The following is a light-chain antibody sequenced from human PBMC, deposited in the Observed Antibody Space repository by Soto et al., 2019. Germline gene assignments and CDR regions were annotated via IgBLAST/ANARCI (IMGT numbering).Light chain of an antibody. CDR1: QDISNR. CDR3: QYYDNLFFT. Sequence: DIQMTQSPSSLSASVGDRVTITCQASQDISNRLNWYQHKPGKAPKGLIYDASNLEAGVSSRFSGSGSGTDFTFTISSLQPEDIATYYCQYYDNLFFTFGPGTKVDLK. J-gene: IGKJ3*01. V-gene: IGKV1-33*01. CDR2: DAS.